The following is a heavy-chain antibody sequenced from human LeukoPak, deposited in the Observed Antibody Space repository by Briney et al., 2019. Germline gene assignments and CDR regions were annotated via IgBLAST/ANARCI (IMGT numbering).Heavy chain of an antibody. CDR1: GFTFSGSA. CDR2: IWYDGSNK. Sequence: PGGSLRLSCAASGFTFSGSAMHWVRQAPGKGLEWVAVIWYDGSNKYYADSVKGRFTISRDNSKNTLYLQMNSLRAEDTAVYYCAREAPPPYSSGWYYFDYWGQGTLVTVSS. V-gene: IGHV3-33*08. CDR3: AREAPPPYSSGWYYFDY. D-gene: IGHD6-19*01. J-gene: IGHJ4*02.